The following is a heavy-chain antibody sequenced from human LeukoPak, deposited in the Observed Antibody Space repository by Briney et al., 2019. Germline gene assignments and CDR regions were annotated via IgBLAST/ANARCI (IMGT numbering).Heavy chain of an antibody. CDR3: AIRYSGSYNDY. V-gene: IGHV5-51*01. CDR2: IYPGDSDT. CDR1: KYNFTSYW. Sequence: GESLKISCEDSKYNFTSYWIGWVRQMPGKGLEWMGIIYPGDSDTRYSPSFQGQVTISADKSISTAYLQWSSLKASDTAMYYCAIRYSGSYNDYWGQGTLVTVSS. D-gene: IGHD1-26*01. J-gene: IGHJ4*02.